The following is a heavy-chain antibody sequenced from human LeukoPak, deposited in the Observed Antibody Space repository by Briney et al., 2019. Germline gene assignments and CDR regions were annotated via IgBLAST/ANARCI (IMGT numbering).Heavy chain of an antibody. CDR2: ISAYNGNT. CDR3: ARDEYYYDSSGYHDAFDI. D-gene: IGHD3-22*01. CDR1: GYTFTSYG. Sequence: ASVKVSCKASGYTFTSYGISWVRQAPGQGLGWMGWISAYNGNTNYAQKLQGRVTMTTDTSTSTAYMELRSLRSDDTAVYYCARDEYYYDSSGYHDAFDIWGQGTMVTVSS. V-gene: IGHV1-18*01. J-gene: IGHJ3*02.